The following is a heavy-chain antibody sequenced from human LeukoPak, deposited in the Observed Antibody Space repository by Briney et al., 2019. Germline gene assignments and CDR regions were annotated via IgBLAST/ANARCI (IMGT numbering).Heavy chain of an antibody. CDR1: GGTFSSYA. Sequence: SVKVSFKASGGTFSSYAISWVRQAPGQVLEWMGGIIPIFGTANYAQKFQGRVTITADESTSTAHMELSSLRSEDTAVYYCARGPVLYYFDYWGQGTLVTVSS. J-gene: IGHJ4*02. V-gene: IGHV1-69*13. CDR2: IIPIFGTA. CDR3: ARGPVLYYFDY.